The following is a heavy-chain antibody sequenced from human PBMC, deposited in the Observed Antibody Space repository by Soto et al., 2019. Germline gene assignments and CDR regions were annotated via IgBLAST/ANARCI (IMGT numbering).Heavy chain of an antibody. J-gene: IGHJ4*02. V-gene: IGHV1-3*01. CDR3: ARDGAYSSGWYEVFDY. Sequence: ASVKVSCKASGYTFTSYAMHWVRQAPGQRLEWMGWINAGNGNTRYSQKFQGRVTITRDTSASTAYMELSSLRSEDTAVYYCARDGAYSSGWYEVFDYWGQGTLVTVSS. CDR2: INAGNGNT. D-gene: IGHD6-19*01. CDR1: GYTFTSYA.